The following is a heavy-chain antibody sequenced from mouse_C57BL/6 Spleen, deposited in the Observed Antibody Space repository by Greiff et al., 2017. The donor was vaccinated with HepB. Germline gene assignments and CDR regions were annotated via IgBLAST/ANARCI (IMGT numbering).Heavy chain of an antibody. CDR3: ASGIYYGNPWYFDV. CDR2: IYPGSGST. V-gene: IGHV1-55*01. Sequence: VQLQQSGAELVKPGASVKMSCKASGYTFTSYWITWVKQRPGQGLEWIGDIYPGSGSTNYNEKFKSKATLTVDTSSSTAYMQLSSLTSEDSAVYYCASGIYYGNPWYFDVWGTGTTVTVSS. J-gene: IGHJ1*03. D-gene: IGHD2-1*01. CDR1: GYTFTSYW.